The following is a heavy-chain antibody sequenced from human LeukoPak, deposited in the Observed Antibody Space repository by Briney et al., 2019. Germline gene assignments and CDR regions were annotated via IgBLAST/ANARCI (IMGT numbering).Heavy chain of an antibody. Sequence: PSETLSLTCTVSGGAISSSTYYWGWIRQPPGKGLEWIGITYYSGSTYYNSSLNSRVTISVDTSKNQFSLKLSSVTAADTAVYYCARHLSVGGYYSQPQYTWFDPWGQGTLVTVSS. D-gene: IGHD3-22*01. J-gene: IGHJ5*02. CDR3: ARHLSVGGYYSQPQYTWFDP. CDR2: TYYSGST. V-gene: IGHV4-39*01. CDR1: GGAISSSTYY.